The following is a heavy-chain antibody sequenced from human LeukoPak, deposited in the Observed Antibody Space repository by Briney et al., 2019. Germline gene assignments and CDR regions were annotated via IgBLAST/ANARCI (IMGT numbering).Heavy chain of an antibody. Sequence: GASVKVSCKASGGTFSSYAISWVRQAPGQGLEWMGGIIPIFGTANYAQKFQGRVTITADESTSTAYMELSSLRFEDTAVYYCARGVTKWFDPWGQGTLVTVSS. CDR1: GGTFSSYA. CDR3: ARGVTKWFDP. J-gene: IGHJ5*02. D-gene: IGHD4-17*01. V-gene: IGHV1-69*13. CDR2: IIPIFGTA.